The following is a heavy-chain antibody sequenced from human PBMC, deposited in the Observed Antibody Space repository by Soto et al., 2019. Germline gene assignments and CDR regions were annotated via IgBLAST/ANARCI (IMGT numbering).Heavy chain of an antibody. V-gene: IGHV4-4*07. J-gene: IGHJ6*02. CDR2: IYTSGTT. Sequence: QVQLQESGPGLVKPSETLSLTCNVSGGSIRSNYWSWIRQPAGKALEWIGRIYTSGTTNYNPSLKSRATMLIDTSKNQFSLILSSGSAADTGVYYCAREGASGFGMDVWGQGTTVTVSS. CDR3: AREGASGFGMDV. D-gene: IGHD1-26*01. CDR1: GGSIRSNY.